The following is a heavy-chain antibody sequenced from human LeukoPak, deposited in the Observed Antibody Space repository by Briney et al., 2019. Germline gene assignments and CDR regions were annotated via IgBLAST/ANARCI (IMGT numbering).Heavy chain of an antibody. Sequence: SETLSLTCTVSGGSISSYYWSWIRQPPGKGLEWIGYIYYSGSTYYNPSLKSRVTISVDTSKNQFSLKLSSVTAADTAVYYCARGTLYDFTPYYFDYWGQGTLVTVSS. CDR3: ARGTLYDFTPYYFDY. CDR1: GGSISSYY. CDR2: IYYSGST. J-gene: IGHJ4*02. V-gene: IGHV4-30-4*08. D-gene: IGHD3-3*01.